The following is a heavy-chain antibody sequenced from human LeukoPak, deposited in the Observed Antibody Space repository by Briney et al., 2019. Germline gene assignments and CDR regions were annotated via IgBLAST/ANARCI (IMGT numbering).Heavy chain of an antibody. CDR2: INPKDGGT. Sequence: ASVKVSCKASGYTLIDYYMHWVRPAPGQGLEWMGYINPKDGGTKYAQRFQDRVTMTRDTSINTAYMELSSLRSDDTAVYYCARDRPHQQLMPWGQGTLVTVSS. D-gene: IGHD4-4*01. CDR1: GYTLIDYY. V-gene: IGHV1-2*02. J-gene: IGHJ5*02. CDR3: ARDRPHQQLMP.